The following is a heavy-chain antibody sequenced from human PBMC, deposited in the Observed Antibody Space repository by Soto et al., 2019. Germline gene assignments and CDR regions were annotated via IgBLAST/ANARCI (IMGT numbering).Heavy chain of an antibody. Sequence: ASVKVSCKASGGTFSSYAISWVRQAPGQGLEWMGGIIPIFGTANYAQKFQGRVTITADESTSTAYMELSSLRSEDTAVYYCARGVRCTRPNYYYYMDVWGKGTTVTVSS. CDR1: GGTFSSYA. CDR2: IIPIFGTA. D-gene: IGHD2-8*01. V-gene: IGHV1-69*13. CDR3: ARGVRCTRPNYYYYMDV. J-gene: IGHJ6*03.